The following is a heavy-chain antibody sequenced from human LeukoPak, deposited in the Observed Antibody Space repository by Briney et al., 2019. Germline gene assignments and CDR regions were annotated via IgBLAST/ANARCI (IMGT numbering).Heavy chain of an antibody. Sequence: ASVKVSCKASGYTFTSYDINWVRQATGQGLEWMGWMNPNSGNTGYAQKFQGRVTITRNTSISTAYMELSSLRSEDTAVYYCARGISGHPRRKVYYYYMDVWGKGTTVTVSS. V-gene: IGHV1-8*03. J-gene: IGHJ6*03. CDR3: ARGISGHPRRKVYYYYMDV. CDR2: MNPNSGNT. D-gene: IGHD3-3*02. CDR1: GYTFTSYD.